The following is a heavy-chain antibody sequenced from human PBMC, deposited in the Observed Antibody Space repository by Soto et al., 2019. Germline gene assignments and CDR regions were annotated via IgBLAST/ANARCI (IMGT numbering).Heavy chain of an antibody. CDR2: IKSKTDGGTT. Sequence: GPLRLSCAASGFTFSNAWMSWVRQAPGKGLEWVGRIKSKTDGGTTDYAAPVKGRFTISRDDSKNTLYLQMNSLKTEDTAVYYCKVDYGSGTVDYWGHGTLVTVSS. D-gene: IGHD3-10*01. CDR1: GFTFSNAW. CDR3: KVDYGSGTVDY. V-gene: IGHV3-15*01. J-gene: IGHJ4*01.